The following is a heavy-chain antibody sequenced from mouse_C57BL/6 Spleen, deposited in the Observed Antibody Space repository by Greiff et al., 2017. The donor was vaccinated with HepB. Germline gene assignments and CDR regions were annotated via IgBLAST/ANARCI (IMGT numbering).Heavy chain of an antibody. CDR3: TRLRWLLRLYAMDY. CDR2: IDPETGGT. CDR1: GYTFTDYE. D-gene: IGHD2-3*01. Sequence: VQLQQSGAELVRPGASVTLSCKASGYTFTDYEMHWVKQTPVHGLEWIGAIDPETGGTAYNQKFKGKAILTADKSSSTAYMELRSLISEDSAVYYCTRLRWLLRLYAMDYWGQGTSVTVSS. J-gene: IGHJ4*01. V-gene: IGHV1-15*01.